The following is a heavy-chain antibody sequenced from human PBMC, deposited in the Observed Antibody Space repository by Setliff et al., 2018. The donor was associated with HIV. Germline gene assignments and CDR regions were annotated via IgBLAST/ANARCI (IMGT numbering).Heavy chain of an antibody. CDR3: AKDLRGGYDAFDI. CDR2: ISWNSGSI. V-gene: IGHV3-9*01. Sequence: PGGSLRLSCAASGFTFDDYAMHWVRQAPGKGLEWVSGISWNSGSIGYADSVKGRLTISRDNAKNSLYLQMNSLRAEDTALYYCAKDLRGGYDAFDIWGQGTMVTVS. CDR1: GFTFDDYA. D-gene: IGHD5-18*01. J-gene: IGHJ3*02.